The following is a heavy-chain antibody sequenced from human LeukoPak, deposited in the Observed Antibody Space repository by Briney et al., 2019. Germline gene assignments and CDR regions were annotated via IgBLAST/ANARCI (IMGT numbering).Heavy chain of an antibody. CDR3: SSGLSEGAY. V-gene: IGHV1-2*02. J-gene: IGHJ4*02. CDR2: INPNSGDT. CDR1: GYTFTGYY. D-gene: IGHD3-16*01. Sequence: GASVKVSCKASGYTFTGYYMLWVRQAPRQGLEWMGWINPNSGDTDYSQKFQGRVTMTRDTSISTAYMDLNRLTSDDTAVYYCSSGLSEGAYWGQGTLVTVSS.